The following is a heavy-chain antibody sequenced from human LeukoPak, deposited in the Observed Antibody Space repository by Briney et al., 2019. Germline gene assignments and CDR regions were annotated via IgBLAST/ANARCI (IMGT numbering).Heavy chain of an antibody. J-gene: IGHJ4*02. CDR3: ARENRDSSGYYYGRLGGYFDY. CDR1: GFTFSSYG. V-gene: IGHV3-33*01. Sequence: PGRSLRLSCAASGFTFSSYGMHWVRQAPGKGLEWVAVIWYDGSNKYYADSVKGRFTISRDNSKNTLYLQMNSLRAEDTAVYYCARENRDSSGYYYGRLGGYFDYWGQGTLAIVSS. D-gene: IGHD3-22*01. CDR2: IWYDGSNK.